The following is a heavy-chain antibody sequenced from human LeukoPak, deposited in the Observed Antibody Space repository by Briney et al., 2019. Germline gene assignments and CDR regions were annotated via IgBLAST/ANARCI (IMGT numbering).Heavy chain of an antibody. D-gene: IGHD3-10*01. CDR3: ARAGDGSGSYDNADYDY. V-gene: IGHV1-69*06. J-gene: IGHJ4*02. CDR2: IIPIFGTA. CDR1: GGTFSSYA. Sequence: ASVKVSCKASGGTFSSYAISWVRQAPGQGLEWMGGIIPIFGTANYAQKFQGRVTITADKSTSTAYMELSSLRSEDTAVYYCARAGDGSGSYDNADYDYWGQGTLVTVSS.